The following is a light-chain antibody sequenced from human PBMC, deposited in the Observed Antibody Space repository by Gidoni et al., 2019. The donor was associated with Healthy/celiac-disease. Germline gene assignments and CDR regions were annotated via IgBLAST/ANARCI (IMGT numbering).Light chain of an antibody. J-gene: IGKJ5*01. V-gene: IGKV3-11*01. CDR2: DAS. Sequence: EIVLPQSPATLSLSPGERATLSCRASQSVSSYLAWYQQKPGQAPRLLIYDASNRATGIPARFSGSGSGTDFTLTISSLEPEDFAVYYCQQRSNWPPITFGQXTRLEIK. CDR1: QSVSSY. CDR3: QQRSNWPPIT.